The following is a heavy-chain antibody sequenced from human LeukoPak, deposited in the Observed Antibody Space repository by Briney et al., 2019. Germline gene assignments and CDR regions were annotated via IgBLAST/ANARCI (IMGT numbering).Heavy chain of an antibody. CDR2: ISYDGSKK. D-gene: IGHD3-22*01. Sequence: AGGSLRLSCAASGFTFSSYAMHWVRQAPGKGLEWVATISYDGSKKYYADSVRGRFTISREKSKNTLHLQMNSLRAEDTAVYYCARDGDPYDSSGYYIRHKFAGGLSYFDFWGQGTLVTVSS. V-gene: IGHV3-30-3*01. CDR3: ARDGDPYDSSGYYIRHKFAGGLSYFDF. J-gene: IGHJ4*02. CDR1: GFTFSSYA.